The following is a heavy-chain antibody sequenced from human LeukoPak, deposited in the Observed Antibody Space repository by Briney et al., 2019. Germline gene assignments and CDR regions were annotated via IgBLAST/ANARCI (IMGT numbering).Heavy chain of an antibody. J-gene: IGHJ4*02. CDR3: AREGVGYYFDY. V-gene: IGHV3-7*01. CDR1: EFTFSRSW. Sequence: GGSLRLSCAASEFTFSRSWMNWVRQAPGKGLEWVANIKQDGSAKYYVDSVEGRFTISRDNAKNSLYLQMNSLRAEDTAVYYCAREGVGYYFDYWGQGTLVTVSS. D-gene: IGHD3-10*01. CDR2: IKQDGSAK.